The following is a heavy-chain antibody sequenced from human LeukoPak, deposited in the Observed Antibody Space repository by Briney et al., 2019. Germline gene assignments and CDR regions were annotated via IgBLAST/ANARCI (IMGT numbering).Heavy chain of an antibody. CDR2: IYYSGST. Sequence: SETLSLTCTVSGGSISSYYWSWIRQPPGKGLEWIGYIYYSGSTNYNPSLKSRVTISVDTSKNRFSLKLSSVTAADTAVYYCAREGASGSFDYWGQGTLVTVSS. V-gene: IGHV4-59*01. CDR1: GGSISSYY. J-gene: IGHJ4*02. D-gene: IGHD3-16*01. CDR3: AREGASGSFDY.